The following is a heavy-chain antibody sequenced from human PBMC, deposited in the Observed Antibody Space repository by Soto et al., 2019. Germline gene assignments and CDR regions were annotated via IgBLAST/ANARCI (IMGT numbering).Heavy chain of an antibody. D-gene: IGHD2-2*03. CDR3: SRGSDSTGYCPDS. V-gene: IGHV4-31*03. Sequence: SETLSLTCTVSGSSISSYGHFWSWVRQFPGKGVEWIGNIYANGSTYYLPSLKSRLTMSVETSKRQFSLKLKSVTSADTAVYFFSRGSDSTGYCPDSCGRGTSLTGS. CDR1: GSSISSYGHF. CDR2: IYANGST. J-gene: IGHJ5*02.